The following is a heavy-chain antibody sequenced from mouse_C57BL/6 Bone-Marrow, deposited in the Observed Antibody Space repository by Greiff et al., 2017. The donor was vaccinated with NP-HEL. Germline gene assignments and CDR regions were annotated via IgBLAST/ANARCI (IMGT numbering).Heavy chain of an antibody. CDR3: AREGYGNYVGYYAMDY. D-gene: IGHD2-10*02. V-gene: IGHV1-69*01. CDR1: GYTFTSYW. J-gene: IGHJ4*01. CDR2: IDPSDSYT. Sequence: VKLQQPGAELVMPGASVKLSCKASGYTFTSYWMHWVKQRPGQGLEWIGEIDPSDSYTNYNQKFKGKSTLTVDKSSSTAYMQLSSLTSEDSAVYYCAREGYGNYVGYYAMDYWGQGTSVTVSS.